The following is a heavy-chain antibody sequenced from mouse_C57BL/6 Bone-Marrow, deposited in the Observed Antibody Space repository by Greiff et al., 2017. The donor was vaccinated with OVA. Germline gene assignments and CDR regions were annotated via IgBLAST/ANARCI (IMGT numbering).Heavy chain of an antibody. V-gene: IGHV5-4*01. CDR2: ISDGGSYT. Sequence: EVQVVESGGGLVKPGGYLKLSCAASGFTFSSYAMSWVRQTPEKRLEWVATISDGGSYTYYPDNVKGRFTISRDNAKNNLYLQMSHLKAEDTAMYYCARDKGYYAPDYWGQGTTLTVSS. J-gene: IGHJ2*01. CDR3: ARDKGYYAPDY. D-gene: IGHD2-1*01. CDR1: GFTFSSYA.